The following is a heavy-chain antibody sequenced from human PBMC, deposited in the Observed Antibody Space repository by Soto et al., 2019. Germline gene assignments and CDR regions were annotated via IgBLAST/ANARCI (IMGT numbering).Heavy chain of an antibody. D-gene: IGHD3-22*01. CDR3: TYDSTGYRNFYYGLDV. CDR1: GFTFSDNR. CDR2: ISYDGAYK. J-gene: IGHJ6*02. Sequence: QGQLVESGGGVVRPGRSLRLSCSASGFTFSDNRIHWARQAPGKGLEWVALISYDGAYKYYADSVKGRFTISRDNSQNTLYLQMNSLTAEDTAVYYCTYDSTGYRNFYYGLDVWGQGTTVIVSS. V-gene: IGHV3-30*03.